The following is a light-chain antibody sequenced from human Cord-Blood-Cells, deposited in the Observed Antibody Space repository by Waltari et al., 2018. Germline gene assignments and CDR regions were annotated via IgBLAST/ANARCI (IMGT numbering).Light chain of an antibody. J-gene: IGLJ1*01. Sequence: SSELTQDPAVSVALGQTVRITCQGDSLRSYSGSWYQKKPGQAPVFVIYGKNNRPSGIPDRFSGSSSGNTASLTITGAQAEDEADYYCNSRDSSGNHYVFGTGTKVTVL. CDR2: GKN. CDR1: SLRSYS. CDR3: NSRDSSGNHYV. V-gene: IGLV3-19*01.